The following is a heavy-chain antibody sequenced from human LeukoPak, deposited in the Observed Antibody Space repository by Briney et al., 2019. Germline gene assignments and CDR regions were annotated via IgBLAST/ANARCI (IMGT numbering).Heavy chain of an antibody. CDR2: IYYSGST. CDR1: GGSISSSSYY. V-gene: IGHV4-39*07. D-gene: IGHD3-22*01. CDR3: AREEGPYYYDSSGYWI. J-gene: IGHJ4*02. Sequence: PSETLSLTCTVSGGSISSSSYYWGWIRQPPGKGLEWIGSIYYSGSTYYNPSLKSRVIISVDTSKNQFSLKLSSVTAADTAVYYCAREEGPYYYDSSGYWIWGQGTLVTVSS.